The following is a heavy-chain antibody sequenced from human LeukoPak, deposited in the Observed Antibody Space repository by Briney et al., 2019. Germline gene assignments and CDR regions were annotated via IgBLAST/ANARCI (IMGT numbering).Heavy chain of an antibody. D-gene: IGHD3-22*01. CDR2: IYYSGST. J-gene: IGHJ4*02. Sequence: SETLSLTCTVSGGSISSSSYYWGWIRQPPGKGLEWIGSIYYSGSTYYNPSLKSRVTISVDTSKNQFSLKLSSVTAADTAVYYCARGRGRYYYDSSGQPDYWGQGTLVTVSS. CDR3: ARGRGRYYYDSSGQPDY. CDR1: GGSISSSSYY. V-gene: IGHV4-39*07.